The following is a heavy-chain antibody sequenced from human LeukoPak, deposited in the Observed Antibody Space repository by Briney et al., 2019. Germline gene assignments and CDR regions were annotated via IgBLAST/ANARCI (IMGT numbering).Heavy chain of an antibody. J-gene: IGHJ4*02. V-gene: IGHV3-21*04. CDR1: GFVFKDYH. CDR2: VSSTGGYI. CDR3: ATYRQVLLPFES. Sequence: GGSLRLSCAASGFVFKDYHVHWVRQAPGKGLEWVASVSSTGGYIYYAESLRGRFTISRDNSKSTLSLQMNSLRAEDTAIYYCATYRQVLLPFESWGQGTLVTVSS. D-gene: IGHD2-8*02.